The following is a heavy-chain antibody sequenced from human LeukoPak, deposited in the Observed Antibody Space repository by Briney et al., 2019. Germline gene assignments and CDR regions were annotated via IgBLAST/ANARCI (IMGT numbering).Heavy chain of an antibody. CDR1: GGSFSGYY. CDR2: IYSSGST. CDR3: AKSGGYGLIDY. Sequence: SETLSLTCAVYGGSFSGYYWGWIRQPPGKGLEWIGNIYSSGSTYYNASLQSRVTIDTSKNQFSLRLNSVTAADTAMYFCAKSGGYGLIDYWGQGTRVIVSS. J-gene: IGHJ4*02. V-gene: IGHV4-34*01. D-gene: IGHD1-26*01.